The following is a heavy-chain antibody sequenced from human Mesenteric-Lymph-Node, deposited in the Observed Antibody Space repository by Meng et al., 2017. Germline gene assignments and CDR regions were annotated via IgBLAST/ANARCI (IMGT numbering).Heavy chain of an antibody. J-gene: IGHJ4*02. D-gene: IGHD1-7*01. CDR1: GGSIGPSGYS. CDR3: GRDQGRELINH. Sequence: QPHRQESGPGLVKPSEALSPTWSVSGGSIGPSGYSWGWVRQPPGKGLEWIGEVYHRGDTNYTPSLKSRVDISVDKSKNQFYLSLFSVTAADTAVYYCGRDQGRELINHWGQGTLVTVSS. CDR2: VYHRGDT. V-gene: IGHV4-39*07.